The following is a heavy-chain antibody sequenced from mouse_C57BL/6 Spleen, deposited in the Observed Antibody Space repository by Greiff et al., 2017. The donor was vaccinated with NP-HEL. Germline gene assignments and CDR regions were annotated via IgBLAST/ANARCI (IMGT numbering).Heavy chain of an antibody. CDR3: ARDPFTTEVATSDY. V-gene: IGHV1-22*01. J-gene: IGHJ2*01. CDR2: INPNNGGT. Sequence: EVQLQQSGPELVKPGASVKMSCKASGYTFTDYNMHWVKQSHGKSLEWIGYINPNNGGTSYNQKFKGKATLTVNKSSSTAYMELRSLTSENAAGEYGARDPFTTEVATSDYWGQGTTLTVSS. D-gene: IGHD1-1*01. CDR1: GYTFTDYN.